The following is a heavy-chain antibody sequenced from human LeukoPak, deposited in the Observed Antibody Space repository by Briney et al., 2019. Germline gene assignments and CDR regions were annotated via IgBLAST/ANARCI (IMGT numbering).Heavy chain of an antibody. CDR2: ISSSSSYI. V-gene: IGHV3-21*01. D-gene: IGHD6-6*01. Sequence: GGSLRLSCAASGFTFSSYAMSWVRQAPGTGLEWVSSISSSSSYIYYADSVKGRFTISRDNAKNSLYLQMNSLRAEDTAVYYCAREKYSSLNTFDIWGQGTMVTVSS. J-gene: IGHJ3*02. CDR3: AREKYSSLNTFDI. CDR1: GFTFSSYA.